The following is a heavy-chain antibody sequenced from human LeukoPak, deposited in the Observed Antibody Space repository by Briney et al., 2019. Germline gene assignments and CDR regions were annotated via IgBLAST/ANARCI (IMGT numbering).Heavy chain of an antibody. Sequence: GGSLRLSCTASGFTFGDYAMSWFRQAPGKGLEWVGFIRSKAYGGTTECAASVKGRFTISRDDSKSIAYLQMNSLKTEDTAVYYCTRGAMRGAFDIWGQGTMVTVSS. D-gene: IGHD3-10*01. CDR2: IRSKAYGGTT. V-gene: IGHV3-49*03. J-gene: IGHJ3*02. CDR3: TRGAMRGAFDI. CDR1: GFTFGDYA.